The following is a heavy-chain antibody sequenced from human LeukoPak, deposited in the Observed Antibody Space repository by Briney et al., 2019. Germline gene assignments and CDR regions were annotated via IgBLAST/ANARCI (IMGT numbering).Heavy chain of an antibody. CDR3: AKELSVRNQFDY. CDR1: GFTFDDYA. J-gene: IGHJ4*02. D-gene: IGHD1-14*01. Sequence: PGGSLRLSCAASGFTFDDYAMHWVRQAPGKGLEWVSGISGNGGSTYYADSVKGRFTISRDKSKNTLYLQMDSLRAEDTAVYYCAKELSVRNQFDYWGQGTLVTVSS. V-gene: IGHV3-23*01. CDR2: ISGNGGST.